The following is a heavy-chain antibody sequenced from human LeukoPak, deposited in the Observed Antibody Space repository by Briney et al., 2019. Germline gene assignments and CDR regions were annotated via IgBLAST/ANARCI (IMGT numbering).Heavy chain of an antibody. CDR3: ARSLTMVRAYDY. J-gene: IGHJ4*02. D-gene: IGHD3-10*01. V-gene: IGHV3-30*02. CDR1: GFTFSSYG. Sequence: GGSLRLSCAVSGFTFSSYGMHWVLQAPGKGLEWVTFIQYDGSNKYYADSVKGRFTISRDNSKNTVYLQMNSLRTEDTAVYYCARSLTMVRAYDYWGQGTLVTVSS. CDR2: IQYDGSNK.